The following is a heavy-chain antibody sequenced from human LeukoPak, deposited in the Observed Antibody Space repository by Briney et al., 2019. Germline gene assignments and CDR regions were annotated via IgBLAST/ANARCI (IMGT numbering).Heavy chain of an antibody. CDR2: ISGSDGTT. CDR3: AKDRHAPGRYCSSTSCFPFDS. D-gene: IGHD2-2*01. CDR1: GFTFSSYA. J-gene: IGHJ5*01. V-gene: IGHV3-23*01. Sequence: GGSLRLSCAASGFTFSSYAMSWVRQAPGKGLEWVSSISGSDGTTYYADSVKGRFTISRDNSKYTLSLQMNSLRDDDTAVYYCAKDRHAPGRYCSSTSCFPFDSWGQGTLVTVSS.